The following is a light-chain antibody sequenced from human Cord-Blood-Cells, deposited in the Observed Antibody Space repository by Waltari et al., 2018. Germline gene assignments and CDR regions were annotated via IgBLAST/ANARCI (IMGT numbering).Light chain of an antibody. CDR2: KDS. CDR1: ALPKQY. J-gene: IGLJ3*02. CDR3: QSADSSGTYEL. V-gene: IGLV3-25*03. Sequence: SYELTQPPSVSVSPGQTARITCPGDALPKQYAYWYQQKPGQAPVLGIYKDSERPSGIPERFSGSSSGTRVTLTISGVQAEDEADYYCQSADSSGTYELFGGGTKLTVL.